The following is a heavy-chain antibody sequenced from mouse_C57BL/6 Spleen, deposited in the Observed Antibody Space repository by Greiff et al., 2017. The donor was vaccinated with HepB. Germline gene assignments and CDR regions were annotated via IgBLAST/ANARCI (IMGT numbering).Heavy chain of an antibody. CDR2: IDPSDSYT. J-gene: IGHJ4*01. CDR1: GYTFTSYW. V-gene: IGHV1-69*01. CDR3: ARKDAMDY. Sequence: QVQLQQPGAELVMPGASVKLSCKASGYTFTSYWMHWVKQRPGQGLEWIGEIDPSDSYTNYNQKFKGKSTLTVDKSSSTAYMQLSNLTSEDSAVYYCARKDAMDYWGQGTSVTVSS.